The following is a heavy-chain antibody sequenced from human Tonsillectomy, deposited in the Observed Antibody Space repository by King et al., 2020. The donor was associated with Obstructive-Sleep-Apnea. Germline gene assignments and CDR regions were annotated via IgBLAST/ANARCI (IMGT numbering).Heavy chain of an antibody. V-gene: IGHV3-30-3*01. CDR1: GFTFSSYA. J-gene: IGHJ6*02. Sequence: VQLVESGGGVVQPGRSLRLSCAASGFTFSSYAMHWVRQAPGKGLEWVAVISYDGSNKYYADSVKGRFTISRDNSKNTLYLQMNSLRAEDTAVYYCARDIRSSSWYQVFYYYYGMDVWGQGTTVTVSS. D-gene: IGHD6-13*01. CDR3: ARDIRSSSWYQVFYYYYGMDV. CDR2: ISYDGSNK.